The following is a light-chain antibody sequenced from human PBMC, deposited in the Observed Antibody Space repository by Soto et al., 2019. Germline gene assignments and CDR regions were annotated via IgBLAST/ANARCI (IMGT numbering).Light chain of an antibody. V-gene: IGKV3-15*01. J-gene: IGKJ1*01. CDR3: QQYDIWPPT. CDR1: QSVSTN. CDR2: GAS. Sequence: EIVMTQSPAILSVSPGERATLSCGASQSVSTNLAWFQQKPGQTPRLLFNGASTKATGIPARFTGSGSGTEFILTISSLQSEDFAVYYCQQYDIWPPTFGQGTKV.